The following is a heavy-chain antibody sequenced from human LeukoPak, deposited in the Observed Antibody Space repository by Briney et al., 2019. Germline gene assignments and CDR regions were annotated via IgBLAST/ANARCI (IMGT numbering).Heavy chain of an antibody. V-gene: IGHV1-2*02. CDR2: INPNSGGT. CDR3: ARGGSGSYYLLFPY. D-gene: IGHD3-10*01. Sequence: ASVKVSCKASGYIFTGYYMHWVRQAPGQGLEWMGWINPNSGGTNYAQKFQGRVTMTRDTSISTAYMELSRLRSDDTAVYYCARGGSGSYYLLFPYWGQGTLVTVSS. J-gene: IGHJ4*02. CDR1: GYIFTGYY.